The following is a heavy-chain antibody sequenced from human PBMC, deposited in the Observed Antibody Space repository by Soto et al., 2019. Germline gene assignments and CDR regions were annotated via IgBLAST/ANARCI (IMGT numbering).Heavy chain of an antibody. Sequence: GGSLRLSCAASGFTFSSYAMNWVRQAPGKGLEWVSAISGSGGSTYYVDSVKGRFTISRDNSKNTLYLQMNSLRAEDTAVYYCAKDLALTNSGFDYWGQGTLVTVSS. D-gene: IGHD3-10*01. CDR3: AKDLALTNSGFDY. J-gene: IGHJ4*02. CDR1: GFTFSSYA. V-gene: IGHV3-23*01. CDR2: ISGSGGST.